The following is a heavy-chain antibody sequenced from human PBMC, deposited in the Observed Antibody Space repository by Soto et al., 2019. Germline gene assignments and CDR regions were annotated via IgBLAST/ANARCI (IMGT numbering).Heavy chain of an antibody. Sequence: QVQLVQSGAEVKKPGASVKVSCKASGYTFTGQFMHWVRQAPGQGLEWMGWSNPNSGGTTYSQRFQGRVTMTRDTSITTAYMELTGLTSDDTAVYYCSRTGRGGSWGQGTLVTVSS. CDR3: SRTGRGGS. J-gene: IGHJ5*02. CDR1: GYTFTGQF. V-gene: IGHV1-2*02. CDR2: SNPNSGGT. D-gene: IGHD1-1*01.